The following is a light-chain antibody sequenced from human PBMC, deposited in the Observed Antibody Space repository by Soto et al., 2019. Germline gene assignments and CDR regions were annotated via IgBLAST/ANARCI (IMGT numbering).Light chain of an antibody. CDR2: NVS. CDR1: SSDVGGYNY. Sequence: QSALTQPASVSGSTGQSITISCIGTSSDVGGYNYVSWYQQHPDKAPKLVIYNVSNRPSGVSDRFSGSKSGNTASLIISGLQAEDEADYSCSSYTSISTVVFGGWTKLTVL. J-gene: IGLJ2*01. CDR3: SSYTSISTVV. V-gene: IGLV2-14*01.